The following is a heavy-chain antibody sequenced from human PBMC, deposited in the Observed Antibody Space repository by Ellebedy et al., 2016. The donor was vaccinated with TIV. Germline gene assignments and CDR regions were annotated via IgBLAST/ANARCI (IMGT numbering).Heavy chain of an antibody. D-gene: IGHD1-1*01. J-gene: IGHJ4*02. CDR1: GFTFSTSW. Sequence: GESLKISCAVSGFTFSTSWMSWVRQAPGQGLEWVANMNGDGNERYYVDSVEGRFTISRDNTRNSLYLQMNSLRADDTAVYYCTKDGSGTMNFWGQGTLVIVSS. CDR2: MNGDGNER. CDR3: TKDGSGTMNF. V-gene: IGHV3-7*01.